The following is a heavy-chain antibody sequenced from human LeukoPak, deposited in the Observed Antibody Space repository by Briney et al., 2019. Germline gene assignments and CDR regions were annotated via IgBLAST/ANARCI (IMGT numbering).Heavy chain of an antibody. CDR1: GFSFSSYA. CDR3: AKTITENMIVGDY. Sequence: GGSLRLSCAASGFSFSSYAMTWVRQAPGKGLEWVSGISGSGGSTWYAGSVKGRFTISRDNSKKTLYLQMDSLRAEDTAVYYCAKTITENMIVGDYWGQGTLVTVSS. J-gene: IGHJ4*02. D-gene: IGHD3-22*01. CDR2: ISGSGGST. V-gene: IGHV3-23*01.